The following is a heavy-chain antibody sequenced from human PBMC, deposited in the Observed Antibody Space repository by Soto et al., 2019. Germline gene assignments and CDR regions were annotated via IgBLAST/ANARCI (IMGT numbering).Heavy chain of an antibody. CDR2: MNPNSGNT. Sequence: QVQLVQSGAEVKKPGASVKVSCKASGYTFTSYDINWVRQATGPGLEWMGWMNPNSGNTGYAQKFQGRVTMTRNTSIGTAYIELSSLRSEDTAVYYCASGEVEQRYYYYMDVWGKGTTVTVSS. D-gene: IGHD6-13*01. V-gene: IGHV1-8*01. J-gene: IGHJ6*03. CDR1: GYTFTSYD. CDR3: ASGEVEQRYYYYMDV.